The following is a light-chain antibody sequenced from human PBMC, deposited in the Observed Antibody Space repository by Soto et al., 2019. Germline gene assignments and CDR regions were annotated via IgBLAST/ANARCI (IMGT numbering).Light chain of an antibody. CDR3: MQALQTPPS. V-gene: IGKV2-28*01. Sequence: DIVMTQSPLSLPVTPGEPASISCRSSQSLLHSNTHNYLDWYLQKPGQSPQLLIYLGSNRASGVPDRFSGSGSGTDFTLKISRVEAEDVGLYYCMQALQTPPSFGQGTRLEIK. CDR1: QSLLHSNTHNY. CDR2: LGS. J-gene: IGKJ2*03.